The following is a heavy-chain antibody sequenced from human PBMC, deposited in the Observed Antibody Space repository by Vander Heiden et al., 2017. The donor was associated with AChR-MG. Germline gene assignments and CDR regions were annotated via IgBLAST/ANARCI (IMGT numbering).Heavy chain of an antibody. Sequence: EVQLVESGGGLERPGGSLSLSCAASGFTCSNAWSSGVRQAPGKGLEWVGRIKRRTDGGSTDYAAPVKGRFTISRDDSKNMVYLQMNSLKTEDTAVYYCTTLGTRPWCQGTLVTVSS. J-gene: IGHJ1*01. CDR2: IKRRTDGGST. D-gene: IGHD7-27*01. CDR1: GFTCSNAW. CDR3: TTLGTRP. V-gene: IGHV3-15*01.